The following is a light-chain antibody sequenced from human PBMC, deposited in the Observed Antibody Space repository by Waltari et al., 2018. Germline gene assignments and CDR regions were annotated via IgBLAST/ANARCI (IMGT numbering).Light chain of an antibody. CDR3: QVWHAAIDPGV. J-gene: IGLJ1*01. Sequence: SYVLTQPPSVSVAPGETARITCGGANLGSYSVHWYQQKPGQAPVLVIRYDSDRPSGIPERFSGSNSANTATLTISRVEAGDEANYYCQVWHAAIDPGVFGTGTEVTV. CDR1: NLGSYS. CDR2: YDS. V-gene: IGLV3-21*04.